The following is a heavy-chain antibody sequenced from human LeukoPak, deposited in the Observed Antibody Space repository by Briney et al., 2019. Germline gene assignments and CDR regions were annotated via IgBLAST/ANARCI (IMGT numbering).Heavy chain of an antibody. CDR1: GFTFSSYG. D-gene: IGHD6-19*01. V-gene: IGHV3-30*03. CDR3: ARLVSLGDRSGWYELNWFDP. Sequence: SGGSLRLSCAASGFTFSSYGMHWVRQAPGKGLEWVAVISYDGSNKYYADSVKGRFTISRDNSKNTLYLQLDSLSAEDTAVYYCARLVSLGDRSGWYELNWFDPWGQGTLVTVSS. CDR2: ISYDGSNK. J-gene: IGHJ5*02.